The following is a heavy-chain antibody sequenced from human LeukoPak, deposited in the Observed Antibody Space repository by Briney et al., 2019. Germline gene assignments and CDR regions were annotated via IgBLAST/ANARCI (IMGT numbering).Heavy chain of an antibody. CDR1: GVIFSIHP. J-gene: IGHJ4*02. D-gene: IGHD5-18*01. V-gene: IGHV3-23*01. Sequence: GGSLRLSCAPSGVIFSIHPVSCVRQTSGRGLEWVATQCGSDGRTHYADSVKGRYTISRDNSKNTLYLQMNSLSAEDRAVYYCANWGSYGHDGNFDCWGQGTLVTVSS. CDR2: QCGSDGRT. CDR3: ANWGSYGHDGNFDC.